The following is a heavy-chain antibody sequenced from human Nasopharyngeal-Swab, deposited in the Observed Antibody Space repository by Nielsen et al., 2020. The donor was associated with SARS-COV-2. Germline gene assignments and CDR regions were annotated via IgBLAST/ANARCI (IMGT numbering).Heavy chain of an antibody. CDR3: ARGDRIAVAGTFSLTDYYYGMDV. D-gene: IGHD6-19*01. V-gene: IGHV3-11*05. Sequence: SLKISSAASGFTFSDYYMSWIRQAPGKGREWVSYISSSSSYTNYADSVKGRFTISRDNAKNSLYLQMNSLRAEDTAVYYCARGDRIAVAGTFSLTDYYYGMDVWGQGTTVTVSS. J-gene: IGHJ6*02. CDR1: GFTFSDYY. CDR2: ISSSSSYT.